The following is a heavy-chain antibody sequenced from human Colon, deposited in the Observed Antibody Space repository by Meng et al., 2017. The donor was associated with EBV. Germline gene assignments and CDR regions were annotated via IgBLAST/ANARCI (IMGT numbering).Heavy chain of an antibody. CDR1: GYTFTTYA. Sequence: QVQLVQSGAEVKTPGAPVKVSCKASGYTFTTYAMHWVRQAPGQRLEWMGWINAGNGNTKYPQKFQGRVTITRDTSASAAYMELSSLRSEDTAVYYCARARDYYDSSGYADYWGQGTLVTVSS. J-gene: IGHJ4*02. V-gene: IGHV1-3*01. CDR2: INAGNGNT. D-gene: IGHD3-22*01. CDR3: ARARDYYDSSGYADY.